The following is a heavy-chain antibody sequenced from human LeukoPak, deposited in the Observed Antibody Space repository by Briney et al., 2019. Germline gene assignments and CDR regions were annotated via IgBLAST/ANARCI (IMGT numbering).Heavy chain of an antibody. J-gene: IGHJ4*02. Sequence: ASVKVSCKASGYTFTGYYMHWVRQAPGQGLEWMGWINPNSGGTNYAQKFQGRVTMTRDTSISTAYMELSSLRSEDTAVYYCARIWEVGWYAYWGQGTLVTVSS. D-gene: IGHD6-19*01. V-gene: IGHV1-2*02. CDR1: GYTFTGYY. CDR3: ARIWEVGWYAY. CDR2: INPNSGGT.